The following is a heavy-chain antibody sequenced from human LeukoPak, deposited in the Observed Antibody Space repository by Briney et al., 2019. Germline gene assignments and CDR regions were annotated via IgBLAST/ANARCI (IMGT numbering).Heavy chain of an antibody. Sequence: RSGGSLRLSCAASGFMFSSYWMGWVRQAPGKGLEWVANIKQDRSEKYYVDSVKGRFTVSRDNARNSLYLQMNSLRAEDTAVYYCAELGISMIGGVWGKGTTVTISS. CDR3: AELGISMIGGV. D-gene: IGHD3-10*02. V-gene: IGHV3-7*01. CDR1: GFMFSSYW. CDR2: IKQDRSEK. J-gene: IGHJ6*04.